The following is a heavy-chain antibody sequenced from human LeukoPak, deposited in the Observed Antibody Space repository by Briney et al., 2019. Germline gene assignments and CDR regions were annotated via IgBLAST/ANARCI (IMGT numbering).Heavy chain of an antibody. CDR2: ISNSGNTI. J-gene: IGHJ5*02. CDR1: GFTFSSYE. Sequence: PGRSLRLSCAASGFTFSSYEMNWVRQAPGKGLEWISHISNSGNTIYYADSVKGRFTISRDNAEESVYLQMNSLRAEDTAVYYCAGDRPGTTYGFAHWGQGTQVTVSS. D-gene: IGHD1-14*01. V-gene: IGHV3-48*03. CDR3: AGDRPGTTYGFAH.